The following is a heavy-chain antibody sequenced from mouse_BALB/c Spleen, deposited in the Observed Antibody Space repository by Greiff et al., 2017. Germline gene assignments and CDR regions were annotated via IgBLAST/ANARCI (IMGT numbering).Heavy chain of an antibody. CDR1: GFTFSSYY. J-gene: IGHJ4*01. CDR2: INSNGGST. V-gene: IGHV5-6-2*01. Sequence: DVKLVESGGGLVKLGGSLKLSCAASGFTFSSYYMSWVRQTPEKRLELVAAINSNGGSTYYPDTVKGRFTISRDNAKNTLYLQMSSLKSEDTALYYCARHAVVDYAMDYWGQGTSVTVSS. CDR3: ARHAVVDYAMDY. D-gene: IGHD1-1*01.